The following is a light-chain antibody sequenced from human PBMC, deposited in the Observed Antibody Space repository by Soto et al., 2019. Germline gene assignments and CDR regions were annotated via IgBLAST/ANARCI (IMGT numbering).Light chain of an antibody. J-gene: IGLJ3*02. Sequence: QSVVTQPPSASGTPGQRVTISCSGANSNIGGNPVNWFQQLPGRAPKLLIYNNSQRSSGVPERVSGSKSGTSASLGISGLQSEDESDYYCAAWDDRLTGRVFGGGTKVTVL. CDR2: NNS. CDR1: NSNIGGNP. CDR3: AAWDDRLTGRV. V-gene: IGLV1-44*01.